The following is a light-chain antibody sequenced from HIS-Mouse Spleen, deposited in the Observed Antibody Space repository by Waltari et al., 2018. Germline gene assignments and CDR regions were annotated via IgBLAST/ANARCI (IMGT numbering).Light chain of an antibody. CDR3: YSTDSSGNHRV. CDR2: EDS. V-gene: IGLV3-10*01. CDR1: AMPKKN. J-gene: IGLJ2*01. Sequence: SYELTQPPSASVSPRQTARITFPGDAMPKKNACWYQQKSGQAPVLVIYEDSKRPSGIPERFSGSSSGTMATLTISGAQVEDEADYYCYSTDSSGNHRVFGGGTKLTVL.